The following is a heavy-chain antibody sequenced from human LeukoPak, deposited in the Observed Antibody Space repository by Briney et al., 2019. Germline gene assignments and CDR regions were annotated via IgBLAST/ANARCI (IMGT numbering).Heavy chain of an antibody. CDR1: GFTFSSYS. CDR2: ISSRSSYI. D-gene: IGHD3-3*01. CDR3: AREPAPRFLEWLSDAFDI. J-gene: IGHJ3*02. Sequence: GGSLRLSCAASGFTFSSYSMNWVRQAPGKGLEWVSSISSRSSYIYYADSVKGRFTISRDNAKNSLYLQMNSLRAEDTAVYYCAREPAPRFLEWLSDAFDIWGQGTMVTVSS. V-gene: IGHV3-21*01.